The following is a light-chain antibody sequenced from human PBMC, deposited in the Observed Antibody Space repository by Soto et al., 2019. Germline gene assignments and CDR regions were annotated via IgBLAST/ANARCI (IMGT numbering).Light chain of an antibody. CDR1: LSVSSNY. CDR3: QQRSNWLPTWT. J-gene: IGKJ1*01. Sequence: ETVLTPSAGTLSLSQGGKATLSRRASLSVSSNYLAWYQQNPGQAPRLLIYGASSRATGIPDRFSASGSGTDFTHTISSLEPEDFAVYYGQQRSNWLPTWTFGQGTKVDIK. V-gene: IGKV3D-20*02. CDR2: GAS.